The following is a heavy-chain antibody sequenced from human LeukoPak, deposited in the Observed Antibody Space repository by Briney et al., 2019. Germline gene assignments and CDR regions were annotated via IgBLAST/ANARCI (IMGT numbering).Heavy chain of an antibody. D-gene: IGHD6-13*01. Sequence: SETLSLTCAVYGGSFSGYYWSWIRQPPGKGLEWIGEINHSGSTNYNPSLKSRVTISVDTSKNQFSLKLSSVTAADTAVYYCARGLSIAAAGLICYYFDYWGQGTLVTVSS. CDR3: ARGLSIAAAGLICYYFDY. CDR2: INHSGST. CDR1: GGSFSGYY. V-gene: IGHV4-34*01. J-gene: IGHJ4*02.